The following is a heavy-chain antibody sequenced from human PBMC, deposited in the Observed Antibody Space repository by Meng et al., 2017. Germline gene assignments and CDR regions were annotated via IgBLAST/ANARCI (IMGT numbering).Heavy chain of an antibody. V-gene: IGHV4-34*01. D-gene: IGHD2-15*01. J-gene: IGHJ4*02. Sequence: QVHLQQWGAGLLKPSETLSLPCAVYGGSFSGYYWSWIRQPPGKGLEWIGEINHSGSTNYNPSLKSRVTISVDTSKNQFSLKLSSVTAADTAVYYCARGVRLPDYWGQGTLVTVSS. CDR3: ARGVRLPDY. CDR2: INHSGST. CDR1: GGSFSGYY.